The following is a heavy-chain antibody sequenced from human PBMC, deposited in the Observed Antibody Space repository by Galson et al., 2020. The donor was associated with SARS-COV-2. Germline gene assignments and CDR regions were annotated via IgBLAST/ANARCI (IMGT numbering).Heavy chain of an antibody. V-gene: IGHV1-24*01. CDR1: GYTLTELS. J-gene: IGHJ5*02. D-gene: IGHD3-10*01. CDR3: ATSAVVRGVDNWFDP. Sequence: AEVTVSCKVSGYTLTELSMHWVRQAPGKGLEWMGGFDPEDGETIYAQKFQGRVTMTEDTSTDTAYMERSSLRSEDTAVYYCATSAVVRGVDNWFDPWGQGTLVTVSS. CDR2: FDPEDGET.